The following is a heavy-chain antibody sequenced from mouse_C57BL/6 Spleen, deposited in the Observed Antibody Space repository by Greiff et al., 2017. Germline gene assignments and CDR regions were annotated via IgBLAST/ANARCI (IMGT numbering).Heavy chain of an antibody. Sequence: VQLQQSGAELVRPGASVKLSCTASGFNIKDDYMHWVKQRPEQGLEWIGWIDPENGDTEYASKFQGKATITADTYSNTAYLQLSSLTSEDTAVHYCTTWPRSTMVTPGFAYWGQGTLVTVSA. CDR1: GFNIKDDY. J-gene: IGHJ3*01. CDR2: IDPENGDT. D-gene: IGHD2-2*01. CDR3: TTWPRSTMVTPGFAY. V-gene: IGHV14-4*01.